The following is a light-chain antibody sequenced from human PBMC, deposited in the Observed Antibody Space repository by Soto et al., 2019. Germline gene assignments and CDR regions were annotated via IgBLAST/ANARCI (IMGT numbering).Light chain of an antibody. CDR2: GAS. V-gene: IGKV3-15*01. Sequence: EIVMTQSPATLSVSPGDRATLSCRASQSVSTKLAWYQQKPGQAPKVLIYGASARGIGIPARFSGSGSGTEFTLTISSLQSEDFALYYCQQYNSWPRTFGQGTKVEIK. CDR1: QSVSTK. CDR3: QQYNSWPRT. J-gene: IGKJ1*01.